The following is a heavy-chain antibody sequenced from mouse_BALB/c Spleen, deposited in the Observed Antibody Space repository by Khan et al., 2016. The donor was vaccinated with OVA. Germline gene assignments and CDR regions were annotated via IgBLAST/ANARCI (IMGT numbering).Heavy chain of an antibody. CDR3: ASGIPYSYATDY. J-gene: IGHJ4*01. CDR1: GYTFTSYW. V-gene: IGHV1-87*01. Sequence: QVQLKESGAELARPGASVKLSCKASGYTFTSYWMQWVKQRPGQGLEWIGAIYPGDGDTRYTQKFKVKATLTADKSSSTAYMQLSSLASEDSAVYYCASGIPYSYATDYWGQGTSVTVSS. CDR2: IYPGDGDT.